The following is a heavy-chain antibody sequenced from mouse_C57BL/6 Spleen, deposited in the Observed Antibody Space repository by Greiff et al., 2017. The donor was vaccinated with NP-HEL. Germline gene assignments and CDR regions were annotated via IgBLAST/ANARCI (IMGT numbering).Heavy chain of an antibody. CDR2: INPSTGGT. D-gene: IGHD1-1*01. J-gene: IGHJ1*03. CDR1: GYSFTGYY. V-gene: IGHV1-42*01. Sequence: EVQLQQSGPELVKPGASVKISCKASGYSFTGYYMNWVKQSPEKSLEWIGEINPSTGGTTYNQKFKAKATLTVDKSSSTAYMQLKSLTSEDSAVYYCAFITTGPRYFDVWGTGTTVTVSS. CDR3: AFITTGPRYFDV.